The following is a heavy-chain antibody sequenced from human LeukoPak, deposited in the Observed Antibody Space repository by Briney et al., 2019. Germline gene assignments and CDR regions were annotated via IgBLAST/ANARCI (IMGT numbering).Heavy chain of an antibody. CDR1: GFTFSSYS. J-gene: IGHJ4*02. D-gene: IGHD2-8*02. Sequence: GGSLRLSCAASGFTFSSYSMNWVRQAPGKGLEWVSSTSSTSSSYIYYADSVKGRFTISRDNAKNSLYLQMNSLRAEDTAVYYCARGLQSCTGDCYFGYWRQGTLVTVS. V-gene: IGHV3-21*01. CDR2: TSSTSSSYI. CDR3: ARGLQSCTGDCYFGY.